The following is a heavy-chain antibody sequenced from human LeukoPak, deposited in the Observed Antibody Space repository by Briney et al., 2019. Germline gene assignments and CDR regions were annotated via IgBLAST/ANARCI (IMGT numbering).Heavy chain of an antibody. V-gene: IGHV1-18*01. J-gene: IGHJ4*02. Sequence: ASVKVSCKASGYTFTSYGISLVRQAPGQGLEWMGWISAYNGNTNYAQKLQGRVTMTTDTSTSTAYMELRSLRSDDTAVYYCAGVEEGIAVAGTGLWGQGTLVTVSS. D-gene: IGHD6-19*01. CDR1: GYTFTSYG. CDR3: AGVEEGIAVAGTGL. CDR2: ISAYNGNT.